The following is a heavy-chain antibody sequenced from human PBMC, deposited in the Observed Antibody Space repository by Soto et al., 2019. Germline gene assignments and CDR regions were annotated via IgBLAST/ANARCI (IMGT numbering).Heavy chain of an antibody. Sequence: EVQLVESGGGLVQPGGSQRLSCAASGFTVSSNYMSWVRQAPGKGLEWVSVIYSGGSTYYADSVKGRFTISRDNSKNTLYLQMNSLRAEDTAVYYCARERQQLVRYYFDYWGQGTLVTVSS. CDR3: ARERQQLVRYYFDY. J-gene: IGHJ4*02. CDR2: IYSGGST. CDR1: GFTVSSNY. V-gene: IGHV3-66*01. D-gene: IGHD6-13*01.